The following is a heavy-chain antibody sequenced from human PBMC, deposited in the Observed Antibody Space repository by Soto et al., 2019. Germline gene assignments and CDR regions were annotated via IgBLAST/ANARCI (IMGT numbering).Heavy chain of an antibody. CDR1: GFTFSGYA. Sequence: GGSLRLSCAASGFTFSGYAMHWVRQAPGKGLEWVAVISYDGSNKYYADSVKGRFTISRDNSKNTLYLQMNSLRAEDTAVYYCARDSFITRQLGQNYYYYYGMDVXXQGTTXXXSS. CDR2: ISYDGSNK. D-gene: IGHD6-13*01. V-gene: IGHV3-30-3*01. CDR3: ARDSFITRQLGQNYYYYYGMDV. J-gene: IGHJ6*02.